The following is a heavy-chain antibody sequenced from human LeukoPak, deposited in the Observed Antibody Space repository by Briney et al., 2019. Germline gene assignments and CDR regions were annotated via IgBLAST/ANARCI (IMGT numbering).Heavy chain of an antibody. CDR1: GFTFSSYS. D-gene: IGHD3/OR15-3a*01. Sequence: PGGSLRLSCAASGFTFSSYSMNWVRQAPGKGLEWVSSISSSSSYIYYADSVKGRFTISRDNAKNSLYLQMNSLRAEDTAVYYCARDLDYDYYYGMDVWGQGTTVTVSS. J-gene: IGHJ6*02. V-gene: IGHV3-21*01. CDR2: ISSSSSYI. CDR3: ARDLDYDYYYGMDV.